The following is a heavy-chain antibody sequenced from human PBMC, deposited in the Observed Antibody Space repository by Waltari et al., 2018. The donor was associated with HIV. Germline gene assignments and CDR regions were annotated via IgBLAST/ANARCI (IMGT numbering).Heavy chain of an antibody. Sequence: VEVVQSRAEVKNHGSSVKVACQASGVTLRNAAAGWVRGATGKGFEWMGMNRSEMSIAMHTNKSQGKVTINADKDTNSGQMELGGLRSGDITLYFWALVGIDDIRSGRENLGWFDTWGPGTLVIVSS. CDR3: ALVGIDDIRSGRENLGWFDT. J-gene: IGHJ5*02. V-gene: IGHV1-69*04. CDR2: NRSEMSIA. D-gene: IGHD3-3*01. CDR1: GVTLRNAA.